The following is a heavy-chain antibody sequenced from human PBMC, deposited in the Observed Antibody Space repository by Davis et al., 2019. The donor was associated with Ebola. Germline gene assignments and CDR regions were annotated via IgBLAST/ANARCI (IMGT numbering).Heavy chain of an antibody. J-gene: IGHJ4*02. CDR1: GGTFSGYP. D-gene: IGHD4-17*01. V-gene: IGHV1-2*02. Sequence: ASVKVSCKASGGTFSGYPISWVRQAPGQGLEWMGWINPHSGGTKYAQKFQGRVTMARDTSINRAYMELSRLRSDDTAVYYCATVGTSVTAFDHWGQGTLVTVSS. CDR3: ATVGTSVTAFDH. CDR2: INPHSGGT.